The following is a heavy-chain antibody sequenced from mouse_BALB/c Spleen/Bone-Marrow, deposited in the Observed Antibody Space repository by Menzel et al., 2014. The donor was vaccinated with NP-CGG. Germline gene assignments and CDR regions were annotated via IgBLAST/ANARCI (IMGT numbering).Heavy chain of an antibody. Sequence: EVMLVESGGGLVEPGGSLKLSCAASGFTFIAHTMSWVRQTPEKRLEWVAYINNGGASTYYPDTVKGRFTISRDNAKNTLYLQMSSLKSEDTAMYYCARHGEERPVLAMDYWGQGTSVPVSS. D-gene: IGHD2-14*01. CDR2: INNGGAST. V-gene: IGHV5-12-2*01. CDR1: GFTFIAHT. J-gene: IGHJ4*01. CDR3: ARHGEERPVLAMDY.